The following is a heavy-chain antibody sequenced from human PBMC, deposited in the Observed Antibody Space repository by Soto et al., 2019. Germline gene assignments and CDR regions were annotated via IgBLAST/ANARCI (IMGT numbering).Heavy chain of an antibody. CDR1: GFTFSDYA. D-gene: IGHD6-19*01. V-gene: IGHV3-23*01. CDR2: ISVSGGNT. Sequence: EVQLLESGGDLAQPGGSLRLSCAASGFTFSDYAMTWVRQAPGKGLEWVSAISVSGGNTYYADSVKGRFTISRDNSRNTLYLEMNSLRAEDTAVYYCAKARYGQVADYVDYWGLGTLVTVSS. J-gene: IGHJ4*02. CDR3: AKARYGQVADYVDY.